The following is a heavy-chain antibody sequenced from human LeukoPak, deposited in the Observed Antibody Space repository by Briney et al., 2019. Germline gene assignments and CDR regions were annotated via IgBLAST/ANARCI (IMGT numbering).Heavy chain of an antibody. D-gene: IGHD4-23*01. V-gene: IGHV3-23*01. CDR2: ISGSGGST. Sequence: PGGYLRLSCAASGFTFSSYAMSWVRQAPGKGLEWVSAISGSGGSTYYADSVKGRFTISRDNSKNTLYLQMNSLRAEDTAVYYCAKDGPGTVVMELIDYWGQGTLVTVSS. CDR3: AKDGPGTVVMELIDY. J-gene: IGHJ4*02. CDR1: GFTFSSYA.